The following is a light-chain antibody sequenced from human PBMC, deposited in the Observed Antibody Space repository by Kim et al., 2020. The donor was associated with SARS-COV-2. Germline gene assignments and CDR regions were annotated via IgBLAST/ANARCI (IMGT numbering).Light chain of an antibody. Sequence: QAVVTQEPSLTVYPGETVTLTCGSSTGAVTPTHYPYWFQQKPGEVPRTLIFDTGSRHSWTPARFSGSLSGDKAALTLAGALPEDEADYYCLLSFSGIRVFGGGTQLTVL. CDR1: TGAVTPTHY. CDR2: DTG. J-gene: IGLJ3*02. V-gene: IGLV7-46*01. CDR3: LLSFSGIRV.